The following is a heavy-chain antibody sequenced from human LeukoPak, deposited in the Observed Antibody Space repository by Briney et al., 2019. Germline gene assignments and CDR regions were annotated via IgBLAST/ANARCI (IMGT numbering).Heavy chain of an antibody. CDR3: ARDGTSTDDY. CDR1: GYTFSNFG. J-gene: IGHJ4*02. D-gene: IGHD2-2*01. CDR2: ISGNNDNP. Sequence: ASVKVSCKASGYTFSNFGISWVRQAPGQGLEWMGWISGNNDNPNYGQKFQGRLTVTTDSSTNTAYMELRNLRSDDTAVYYCARDGTSTDDYWGQGTLVTVSS. V-gene: IGHV1-18*01.